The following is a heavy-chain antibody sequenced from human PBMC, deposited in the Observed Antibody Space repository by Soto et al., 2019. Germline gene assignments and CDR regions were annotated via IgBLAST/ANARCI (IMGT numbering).Heavy chain of an antibody. J-gene: IGHJ4*02. CDR2: IYYSGST. D-gene: IGHD4-17*01. CDR1: GGSISSGGYY. V-gene: IGHV4-31*03. Sequence: LSLTCTVSGGSISSGGYYWNWIRQHPGKGLEWIGYIYYSGSTYYNPSLKSRVTISVDTSKNQFSLKLTSVTAADTAVYYCARAYGDYVFDYWGQGTLVTVSS. CDR3: ARAYGDYVFDY.